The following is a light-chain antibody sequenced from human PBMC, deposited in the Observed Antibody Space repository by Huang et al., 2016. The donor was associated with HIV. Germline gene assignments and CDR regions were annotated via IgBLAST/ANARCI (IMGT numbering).Light chain of an antibody. CDR1: QSVSNY. J-gene: IGKJ5*01. Sequence: EIVLTQSPATLSLSPGERATLSCRSSQSVSNYLAWFQQKPGQAPMLLIYDTSNRAPGTPARFSGSGSGTDFSLTISSLEPEDFAVYYCHQRSSWPPVTFGQGTRLDIK. CDR3: HQRSSWPPVT. CDR2: DTS. V-gene: IGKV3-11*01.